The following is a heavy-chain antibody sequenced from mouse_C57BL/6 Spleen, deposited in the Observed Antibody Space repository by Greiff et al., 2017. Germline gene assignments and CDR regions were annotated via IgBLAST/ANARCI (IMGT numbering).Heavy chain of an antibody. Sequence: VQLVESGAELVKPGASVKISCKASGYAFSSYWMNWVKQRPGKGLEWIGQIYPGDGDTNYNGKFKGKATLTADKSSSTAYMQLSSLTSEDSAVYFCARRGDYYGSSQYYFDYWGQGTTLTVSS. J-gene: IGHJ2*01. CDR3: ARRGDYYGSSQYYFDY. CDR2: IYPGDGDT. CDR1: GYAFSSYW. D-gene: IGHD1-1*01. V-gene: IGHV1-80*01.